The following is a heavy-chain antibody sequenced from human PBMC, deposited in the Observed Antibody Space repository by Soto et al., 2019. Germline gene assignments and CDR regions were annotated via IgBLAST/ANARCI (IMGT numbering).Heavy chain of an antibody. V-gene: IGHV1-18*01. D-gene: IGHD5-18*01. CDR2: ISGDNYNP. Sequence: QVQLVQSGAEVKKPGASVKVSCKASGYSFTSYGICWVRQAPGQGLEWMGWISGDNYNPKYEQTFQGRVTMTTDTPTSTAYMELRSLRSDDTAVYYGARDSETDMVIVVNWGQGPLVNASS. J-gene: IGHJ4*02. CDR3: ARDSETDMVIVVN. CDR1: GYSFTSYG.